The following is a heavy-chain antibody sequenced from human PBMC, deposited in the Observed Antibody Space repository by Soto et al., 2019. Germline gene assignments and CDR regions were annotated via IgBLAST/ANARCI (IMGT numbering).Heavy chain of an antibody. V-gene: IGHV3-7*01. Sequence: GGALRLSCAASEFTFSSYWMSWVRQAPGKGLEFVANLNQDGSDKYYGDSVKGRFTISRDNAKNSLYVQMNSLRVEDTAVYYCARVMIITSRSVFDFWGHGTLVTVSS. CDR3: ARVMIITSRSVFDF. J-gene: IGHJ4*01. CDR1: EFTFSSYW. CDR2: LNQDGSDK. D-gene: IGHD2-8*01.